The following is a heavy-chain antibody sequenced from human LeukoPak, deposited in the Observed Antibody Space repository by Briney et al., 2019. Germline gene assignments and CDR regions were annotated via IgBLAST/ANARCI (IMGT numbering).Heavy chain of an antibody. Sequence: PSETLSLTCTVSGGSISSSSYYWGWIRQPPGKGLEWIGSIYYSGSTYYNPSLKSRVTISVDTSKNQFSLKLSSVTAADTAVYYCARHSEVGARPSYFDYWGQGTKVSVSS. CDR1: GGSISSSSYY. J-gene: IGHJ4*02. V-gene: IGHV4-39*01. CDR3: ARHSEVGARPSYFDY. D-gene: IGHD1-26*01. CDR2: IYYSGST.